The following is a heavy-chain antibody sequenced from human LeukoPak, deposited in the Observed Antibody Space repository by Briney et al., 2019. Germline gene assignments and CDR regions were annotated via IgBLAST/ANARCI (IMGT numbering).Heavy chain of an antibody. CDR1: RFTFNMYA. Sequence: PGGSLRLSCAASRFTFNMYAMSWVRQAPGRGLEWVSAISGSGGGTFYRNSVRDRFIISRDNSRNTLFLEMRALRAEDTAMYYCAKWDVSFFYMDVWGKGTTVTVSS. CDR2: ISGSGGGT. J-gene: IGHJ6*03. CDR3: AKWDVSFFYMDV. V-gene: IGHV3-23*01. D-gene: IGHD1-26*01.